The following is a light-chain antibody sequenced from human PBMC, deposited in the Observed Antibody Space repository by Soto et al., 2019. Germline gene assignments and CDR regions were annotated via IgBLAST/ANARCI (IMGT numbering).Light chain of an antibody. Sequence: EKVMTQSPASLSVSPGERATLSCGASQNVNSNLAWYQQKPGQAPRLLIFDASTRAAGIPVRFSGSGSGTEFTLTITSLQSEDFAVYYCQQYDNWPYTFGQGTKVEIK. CDR2: DAS. J-gene: IGKJ2*01. CDR3: QQYDNWPYT. V-gene: IGKV3-15*01. CDR1: QNVNSN.